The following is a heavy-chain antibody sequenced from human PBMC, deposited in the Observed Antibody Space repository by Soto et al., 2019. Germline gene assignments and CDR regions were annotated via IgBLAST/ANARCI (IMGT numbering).Heavy chain of an antibody. CDR3: VRGADGEKCGY. J-gene: IGHJ4*01. CDR1: GGSISSGGSH. CDR2: MINSGTP. V-gene: IGHV4-31*03. Sequence: PSETLSLTCSVSGGSISSGGSHWPWIRQPPGKGLEWIGTMINSGTPSYNPPLESRASISVDTSRNQFSLSLSSVTVADTAGIYCVRGADGEKCGYWGKESRSP.